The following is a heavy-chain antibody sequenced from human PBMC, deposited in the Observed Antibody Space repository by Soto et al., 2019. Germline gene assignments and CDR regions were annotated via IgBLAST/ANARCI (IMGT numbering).Heavy chain of an antibody. J-gene: IGHJ4*02. CDR1: GGSISSYY. Sequence: PSETLSLTCTVSGGSISSYYWSWIRQPPGKGLEWIGYIYYSGSTNYNPSLKSRVTISVDTSKNQFSLKLSSVTAADMAVYYCARLDFWSGYMPLWGQGTLVTVSS. CDR3: ARLDFWSGYMPL. CDR2: IYYSGST. V-gene: IGHV4-59*01. D-gene: IGHD3-3*01.